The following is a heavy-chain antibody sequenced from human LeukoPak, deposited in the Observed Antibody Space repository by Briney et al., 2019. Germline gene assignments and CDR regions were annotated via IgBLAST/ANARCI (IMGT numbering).Heavy chain of an antibody. Sequence: SVKVSCKASGGTFSSYAISWVRQAPGQGLEWMGRIIPILGIANYAQKFQGRVTITADKSTSTACMELSSLRSEDTAVYYCASTIPIVVVSKVAFDIWGQGTMVTVSS. V-gene: IGHV1-69*04. D-gene: IGHD2-2*01. CDR3: ASTIPIVVVSKVAFDI. CDR2: IIPILGIA. J-gene: IGHJ3*02. CDR1: GGTFSSYA.